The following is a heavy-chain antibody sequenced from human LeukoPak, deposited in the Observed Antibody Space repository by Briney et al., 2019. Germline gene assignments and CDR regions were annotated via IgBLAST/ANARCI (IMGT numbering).Heavy chain of an antibody. CDR2: ISSSSSYI. V-gene: IGHV3-21*01. D-gene: IGHD3-9*01. CDR3: ARDRSAYDILTGYPSDAFDI. CDR1: GFTFSSYS. J-gene: IGHJ3*02. Sequence: GGSIRLSCAASGFTFSSYSMNWDRHAPGKGLEWVSSISSSSSYIYYADSVKGRFTISRDNAKNSLYLQMNSLRAEDTAVYYCARDRSAYDILTGYPSDAFDIWGQGTMVTVSS.